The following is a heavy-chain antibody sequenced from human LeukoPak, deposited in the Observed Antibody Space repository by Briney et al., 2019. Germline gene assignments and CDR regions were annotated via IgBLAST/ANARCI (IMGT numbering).Heavy chain of an antibody. CDR2: ISGSGGST. CDR1: GFTFSSYA. J-gene: IGHJ4*02. CDR3: AKDLGNPLYYFDC. D-gene: IGHD7-27*01. V-gene: IGHV3-23*01. Sequence: GGSLRLSCAASGFTFSSYAMSWVRQAPGKGLEWVSAISGSGGSTYYADSVKGRFTISRDNSKNTLYLQMNSLRVEDTAIYYCAKDLGNPLYYFDCWGQGTLVTVSS.